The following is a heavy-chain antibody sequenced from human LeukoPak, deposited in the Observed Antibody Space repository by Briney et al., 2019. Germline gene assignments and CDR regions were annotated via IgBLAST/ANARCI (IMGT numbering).Heavy chain of an antibody. CDR1: GFTFSSYW. Sequence: GGSLRLSCAASGFTFSSYWMSWVRQAPGKGLEWVANIKQDGSEKYYVDSVKGRFTIFRDNAKNSLYMQMNSLRAEDTAVYYCARAERTSSSWYYYYYYMDVWGKGTTVTVSS. V-gene: IGHV3-7*01. D-gene: IGHD6-13*01. CDR3: ARAERTSSSWYYYYYYMDV. J-gene: IGHJ6*03. CDR2: IKQDGSEK.